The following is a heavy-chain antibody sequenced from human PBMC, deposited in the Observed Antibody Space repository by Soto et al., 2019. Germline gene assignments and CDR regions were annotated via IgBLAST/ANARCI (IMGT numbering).Heavy chain of an antibody. J-gene: IGHJ4*02. CDR1: GFTFSSYG. D-gene: IGHD1-26*01. CDR3: ARGVHPEASFDY. CDR2: IWYDGSNK. V-gene: IGHV3-33*01. Sequence: PGGSLRLSCAASGFTFSSYGMHWVRQAPGKGLEWVAVIWYDGSNKYYADSVKGRFTISRDNSKNTLYLQMNSLRAEDTAVYYCARGVHPEASFDYWGQGTLVTVAS.